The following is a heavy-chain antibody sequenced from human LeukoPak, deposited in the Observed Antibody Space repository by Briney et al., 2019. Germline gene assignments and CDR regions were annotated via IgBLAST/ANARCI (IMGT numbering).Heavy chain of an antibody. CDR2: IYYSGST. D-gene: IGHD1-26*01. J-gene: IGHJ3*02. V-gene: IGHV4-61*03. Sequence: SETLSLTCTVSGDSISSGRYYWSWIRQPPGRGLEWIGYIYYSGSTSYNPSLKSRVTISVDTSKNHFSLKLSSVTAADTAVYYCARYSGSYPHDAFDIWGQGTMVTVSS. CDR3: ARYSGSYPHDAFDI. CDR1: GDSISSGRYY.